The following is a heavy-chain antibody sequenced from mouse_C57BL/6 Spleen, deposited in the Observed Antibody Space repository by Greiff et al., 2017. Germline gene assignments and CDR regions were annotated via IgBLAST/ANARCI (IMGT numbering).Heavy chain of an antibody. CDR2: IYPGNSDT. D-gene: IGHD2-4*01. CDR3: TRRIYYDYAFFDY. CDR1: GYTFTSYW. Sequence: VQLQQSGTVLARPGASVKMSCKTSGYTFTSYWMHWVKQRPGQGLEWIGAIYPGNSDTSYNQKFKGKAKLTAVTSASTAYMELSSLTNEDSAVYYCTRRIYYDYAFFDYWGQGTTLTVSS. V-gene: IGHV1-5*01. J-gene: IGHJ2*01.